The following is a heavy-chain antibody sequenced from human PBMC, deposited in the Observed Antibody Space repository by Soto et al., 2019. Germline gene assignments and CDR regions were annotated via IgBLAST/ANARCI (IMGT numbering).Heavy chain of an antibody. V-gene: IGHV4-4*02. CDR1: GGSITSSNW. Sequence: QVQLQESGPGLVKPSGTLSLTCAVSGGSITSSNWWSWVRQPPGKGLEWIGEIYHSGSTNYNPSLNIRLTISVAKAKNQSPLKLRSLTAADPAVSYCSRWARFYDIWPGPRSYYSGLDVWGQGTTVTVSS. CDR2: IYHSGST. D-gene: IGHD3-9*01. J-gene: IGHJ6*02. CDR3: SRWARFYDIWPGPRSYYSGLDV.